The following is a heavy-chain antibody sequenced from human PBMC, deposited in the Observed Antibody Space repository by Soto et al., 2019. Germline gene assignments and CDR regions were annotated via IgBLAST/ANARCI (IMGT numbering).Heavy chain of an antibody. CDR2: IYYSGST. CDR1: GGSISSGGYY. Sequence: SETLSLTCTVSGGSISSGGYYWSRIRQHPGKGLEWIGYIYYSGSTYYNPSLKSRVTISVGTSKNQFSLKLSSVTAADTAVYYCARDHVAWNYDHYYYGMDVWGQGTTVTVSS. D-gene: IGHD1-7*01. J-gene: IGHJ6*02. CDR3: ARDHVAWNYDHYYYGMDV. V-gene: IGHV4-31*03.